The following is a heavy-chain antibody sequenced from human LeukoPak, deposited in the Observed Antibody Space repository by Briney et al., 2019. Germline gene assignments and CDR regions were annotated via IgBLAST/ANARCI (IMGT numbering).Heavy chain of an antibody. V-gene: IGHV1-46*01. CDR1: GYTFTGYY. J-gene: IGHJ5*02. CDR3: ARDFYDFWSGYYLSRYNWFDP. CDR2: INPSGGST. Sequence: ASVKVSCKASGYTFTGYYMHWVRQAPGQGLEWMGIINPSGGSTSYAQKFQGRVTMTRDTSTSTVYMELSSLRSEDTAVYYCARDFYDFWSGYYLSRYNWFDPWGQGTLVTVSS. D-gene: IGHD3-3*01.